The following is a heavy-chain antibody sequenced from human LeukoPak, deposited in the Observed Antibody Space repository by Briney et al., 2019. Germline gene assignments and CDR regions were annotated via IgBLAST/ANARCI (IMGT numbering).Heavy chain of an antibody. CDR1: GFTVSSNY. V-gene: IGHV3-66*01. CDR3: AGGPKKQLIWGRASNGFDP. Sequence: GGSLRLSCGASGFTVSSNYMSWVRQAPGKGLEWVSVIYSGGSTYYADSVKGRFTISRDNSKNTLYLQMNSLRGEDTAVYYCAGGPKKQLIWGRASNGFDPWGQGTLVTVSS. D-gene: IGHD6-13*01. CDR2: IYSGGST. J-gene: IGHJ5*02.